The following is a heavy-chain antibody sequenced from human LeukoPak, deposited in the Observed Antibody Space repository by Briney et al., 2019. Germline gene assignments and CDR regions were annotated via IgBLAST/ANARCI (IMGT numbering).Heavy chain of an antibody. Sequence: PGGSLRLSCAASGFTFSSYAMSWVRQAPGKGLEWVSVIYSGGSTYYADSVKGRFTISRDNSKNTLYLQMNSLRAEDTAVYYCARDPPEYYGSGSYYRYWGQGTLVTVSS. D-gene: IGHD3-10*01. CDR3: ARDPPEYYGSGSYYRY. CDR1: GFTFSSYA. V-gene: IGHV3-66*01. CDR2: IYSGGST. J-gene: IGHJ4*02.